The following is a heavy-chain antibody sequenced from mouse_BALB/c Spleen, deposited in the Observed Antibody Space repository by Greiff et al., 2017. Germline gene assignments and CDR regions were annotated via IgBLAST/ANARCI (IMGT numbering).Heavy chain of an antibody. V-gene: IGHV1S29*02. CDR2: IYPYNGGT. CDR3: AREEDYGTRFAY. D-gene: IGHD1-2*01. CDR1: GYTFTDYN. J-gene: IGHJ3*01. Sequence: EVQVVESGPELVKPGASVKISCKASGYTFTDYNMHWVKQSHGKSLEWIGYIYPYNGGTGYNQKFKSKATLTVDNSSSTAYMELRSLTSEDSAVYYCAREEDYGTRFAYWGQGTLVTVSA.